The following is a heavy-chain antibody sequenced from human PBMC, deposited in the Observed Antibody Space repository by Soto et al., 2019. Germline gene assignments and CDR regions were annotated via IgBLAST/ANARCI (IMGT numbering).Heavy chain of an antibody. V-gene: IGHV4-59*01. J-gene: IGHJ6*02. CDR2: IYDSGNT. Sequence: QVQLQGSGPGLVKPSETLSLTCTFSGGSIRGYYWTWLRQPPGKGLEWIGNIYDSGNTNYNPSFRSRIIMSIDVSKAQFSLTRSPVPAADTAVYFCARDRGGSGALYYYGMDVWGQGTSVTVSS. CDR1: GGSIRGYY. CDR3: ARDRGGSGALYYYGMDV. D-gene: IGHD3-10*01.